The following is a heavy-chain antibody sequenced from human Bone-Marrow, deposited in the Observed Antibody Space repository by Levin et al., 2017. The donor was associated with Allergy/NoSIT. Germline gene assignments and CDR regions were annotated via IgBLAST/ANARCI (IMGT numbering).Heavy chain of an antibody. Sequence: SETLSLTCTVSGVSITSGNYYWSWIRQPAGKGLEWIGHIYTSGNTNSNPSLKSRVTISVDTSKNQFSLKLRSVTAADTAVYYCARVLQYYYYYMDVWGKGTTVTVSS. J-gene: IGHJ6*03. CDR2: IYTSGNT. V-gene: IGHV4-61*09. D-gene: IGHD5-24*01. CDR3: ARVLQYYYYYMDV. CDR1: GVSITSGNYY.